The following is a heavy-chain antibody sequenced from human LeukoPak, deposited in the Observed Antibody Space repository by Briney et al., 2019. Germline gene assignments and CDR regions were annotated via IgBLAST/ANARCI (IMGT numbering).Heavy chain of an antibody. CDR2: IYTSGCT. CDR1: GGSISSYY. Sequence: SETLSITCTVSGGSISSYYWSWIRQPAGKGLEWIGRIYTSGCTNYNPSLKSRVTMSVDTSKNQFSLKLSSVTAADTAVYYCASSRYGDYYYYYYMDVWGKGTTVTISS. D-gene: IGHD4-17*01. CDR3: ASSRYGDYYYYYYMDV. V-gene: IGHV4-4*07. J-gene: IGHJ6*03.